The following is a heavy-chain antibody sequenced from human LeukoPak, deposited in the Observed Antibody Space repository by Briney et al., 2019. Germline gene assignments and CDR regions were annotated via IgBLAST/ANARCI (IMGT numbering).Heavy chain of an antibody. V-gene: IGHV4-39*01. J-gene: IGHJ6*03. CDR2: IYYSGST. Sequence: PSETLSLTCTVFGDSISSSFYYWGWIRQPPGQGLEWIGSIYYSGSTYYNPSLKSRVIISVDTSNNQFSLKLSSVTAADTAVYYCARTSADSSYTMDVWGTGTAVTVSS. CDR1: GDSISSSFYY. CDR3: ARTSADSSYTMDV. D-gene: IGHD2-15*01.